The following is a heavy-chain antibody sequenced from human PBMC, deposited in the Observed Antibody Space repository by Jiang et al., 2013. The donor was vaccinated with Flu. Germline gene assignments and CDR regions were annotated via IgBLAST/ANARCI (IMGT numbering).Heavy chain of an antibody. J-gene: IGHJ4*02. CDR1: VGPFSGYY. D-gene: IGHD2-21*01. Sequence: ETLSLTCAVYVGPFSGYYWSWIRQPQEGAGVDWEINHSGSTNYNPSLKSRVTISVDTSKNQFSLKLSSVTAADTAVYYCARTYCGGDCYPFDYWGQGTLVTVSS. V-gene: IGHV4-34*01. CDR3: ARTYCGGDCYPFDY. CDR2: INHSGST.